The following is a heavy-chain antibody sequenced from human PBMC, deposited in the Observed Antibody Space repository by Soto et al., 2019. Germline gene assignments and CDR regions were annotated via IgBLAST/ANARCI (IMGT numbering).Heavy chain of an antibody. D-gene: IGHD1-26*01. CDR3: AHRRTYSGSYSFTNWFDP. CDR1: GFSLTTPGVG. Sequence: ITLKESGPTLVKPTQTLTLTCTFSGFSLTTPGVGVGWIRQPPGKALEWLGIIYWNDDERYSPSLKSRLTITKDTSKNQVVLTMTNMDPVDTATYYCAHRRTYSGSYSFTNWFDPWGPGTLVTVSS. J-gene: IGHJ5*02. V-gene: IGHV2-5*01. CDR2: IYWNDDE.